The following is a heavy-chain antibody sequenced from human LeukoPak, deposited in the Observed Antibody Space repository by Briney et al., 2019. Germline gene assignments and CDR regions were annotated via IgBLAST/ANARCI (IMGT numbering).Heavy chain of an antibody. CDR2: IRHDGSNK. D-gene: IGHD3-9*01. CDR3: AKDFLYYDILTGYRDSDAFDI. Sequence: GGSLRLSCAASGFTFSGYGMHWVRQAPGKGLEWVAFIRHDGSNKYYADSVKGRFTISRDNSKNTLYLQMNSLRAEDTAVYYCAKDFLYYDILTGYRDSDAFDIWGQGTMVTVSS. J-gene: IGHJ3*02. V-gene: IGHV3-30*02. CDR1: GFTFSGYG.